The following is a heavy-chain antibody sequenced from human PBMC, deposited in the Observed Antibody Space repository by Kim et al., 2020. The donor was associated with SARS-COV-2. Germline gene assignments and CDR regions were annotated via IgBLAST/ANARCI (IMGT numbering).Heavy chain of an antibody. J-gene: IGHJ2*01. CDR1: GFTFSSYG. D-gene: IGHD2-21*01. Sequence: GGSLRLSCAASGFTFSSYGMHWVRQAPGKGLEWVALISYDGSNTHYADSVKGQFTISRDNSKNTLYLQMNSLRAEDTAVYYCACGFSNEDWYFDLWGRGTLVTVSS. CDR3: ACGFSNEDWYFDL. CDR2: ISYDGSNT. V-gene: IGHV3-33*05.